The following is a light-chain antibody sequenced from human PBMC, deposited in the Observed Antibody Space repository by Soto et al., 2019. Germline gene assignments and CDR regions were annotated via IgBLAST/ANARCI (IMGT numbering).Light chain of an antibody. J-gene: IGKJ4*01. CDR3: QQYDNWPPKT. V-gene: IGKV3-20*01. CDR2: WAS. Sequence: EFVLTQSPGTLSLSPGERATLSCRASQTVRNNYLAWYQQKPGQPPKLLIYWASTRESGVPDRFSGSGSGTDFTLTISSLQSEDVGVYYCQQYDNWPPKTFGGGTKVDI. CDR1: QTVRNNY.